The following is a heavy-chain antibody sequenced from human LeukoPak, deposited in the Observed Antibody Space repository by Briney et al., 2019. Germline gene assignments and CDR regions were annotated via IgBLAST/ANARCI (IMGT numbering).Heavy chain of an antibody. D-gene: IGHD3-10*01. Sequence: GGSLRLSCAVSGITLSNYGMSWVRQAPGKGLEWVAGISDSGGSTNYADSVKGRFTTSRDNAKNSLYLQMNSLRAEDTAIYYCVKGVLASGGDYWGQGTRVTVSS. V-gene: IGHV3-23*01. J-gene: IGHJ4*02. CDR3: VKGVLASGGDY. CDR2: ISDSGGST. CDR1: GITLSNYG.